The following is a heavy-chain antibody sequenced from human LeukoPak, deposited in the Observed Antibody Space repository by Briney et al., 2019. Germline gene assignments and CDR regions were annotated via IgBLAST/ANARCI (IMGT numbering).Heavy chain of an antibody. CDR2: ISGSGAST. J-gene: IGHJ4*02. CDR3: ANVQQLVPENY. Sequence: PGGSLRLSCAASGFTFSSYAMSWVRQAPGKGLEGVSAISGSGASTYYANSVKGRFTISRDNSKNTLYLQMNSLRAEDTAVYYCANVQQLVPENYWGQGTLVTVSS. D-gene: IGHD6-13*01. V-gene: IGHV3-23*01. CDR1: GFTFSSYA.